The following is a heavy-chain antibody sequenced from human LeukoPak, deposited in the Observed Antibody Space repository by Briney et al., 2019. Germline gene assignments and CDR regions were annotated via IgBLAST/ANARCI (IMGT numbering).Heavy chain of an antibody. D-gene: IGHD5-24*01. Sequence: GGSLRLSCAASGFTFSNYEMNWVRQAPGKGLEWVSYISSSGNTIYYADSVKGRFTISRDNAENSMYLQMNSLRAEDTAVYYWAREQKSRDGYIPDYWGQGTLVTVSS. CDR3: AREQKSRDGYIPDY. J-gene: IGHJ4*02. CDR2: ISSSGNTI. V-gene: IGHV3-48*03. CDR1: GFTFSNYE.